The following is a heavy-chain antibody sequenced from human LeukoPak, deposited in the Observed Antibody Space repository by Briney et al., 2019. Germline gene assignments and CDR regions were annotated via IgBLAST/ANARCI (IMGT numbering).Heavy chain of an antibody. Sequence: SETLSLTCTVSGGSISSSSYYWGWIRQPPGKGLEWIGEINHSGSTNYNPSLKSRVTISVDTSKNQFSLKLSSVTAADTAVYYCARQWVATIGYWGQGTLVTVSS. CDR3: ARQWVATIGY. CDR2: INHSGST. D-gene: IGHD5-24*01. CDR1: GGSISSSSYY. J-gene: IGHJ4*02. V-gene: IGHV4-39*01.